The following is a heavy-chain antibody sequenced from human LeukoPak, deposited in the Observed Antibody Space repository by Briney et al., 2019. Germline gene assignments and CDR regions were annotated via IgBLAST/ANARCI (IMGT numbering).Heavy chain of an antibody. Sequence: PGGSLRLSCAASGFTFSSYWMHWVRQAPGKGLVWVSRINTDGSSTSYADSVKGRFTISRDNAKNTLYLQMNSLRAEDTAVYYCARDITMVRGVNDYWGQGTLVTVSS. CDR3: ARDITMVRGVNDY. CDR1: GFTFSSYW. CDR2: INTDGSST. J-gene: IGHJ4*02. V-gene: IGHV3-74*01. D-gene: IGHD3-10*01.